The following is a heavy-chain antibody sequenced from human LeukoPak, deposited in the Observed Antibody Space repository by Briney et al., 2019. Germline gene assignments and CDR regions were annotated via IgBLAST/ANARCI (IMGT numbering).Heavy chain of an antibody. Sequence: SQTLSLTCTVSGGSISSGGYYWSWIRQPPGKGLEWIGYIYHSGSTYYNPSLKSRVTISVDRSKNQFSLKLSSVTAADTAVYYCARYFKGGWYYFDYWGQGTLVTVSS. V-gene: IGHV4-30-2*01. CDR1: GGSISSGGYY. J-gene: IGHJ4*02. CDR3: ARYFKGGWYYFDY. D-gene: IGHD6-19*01. CDR2: IYHSGST.